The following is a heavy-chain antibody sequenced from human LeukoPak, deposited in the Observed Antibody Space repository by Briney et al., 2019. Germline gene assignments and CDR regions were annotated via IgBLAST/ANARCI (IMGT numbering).Heavy chain of an antibody. CDR1: GYAFTGYY. CDR2: INTNTGNP. D-gene: IGHD3-22*01. J-gene: IGHJ4*02. CDR3: ARDDSSASQDY. V-gene: IGHV7-4-1*02. Sequence: GASVKVSCQASGYAFTGYYIHWVRLAPGQGLEWMGWINTNTGNPTYAQGFTGRFVFSLDTSVSTAYLQISGLKAEDTAVYYCARDDSSASQDYWGQGTLVTVSS.